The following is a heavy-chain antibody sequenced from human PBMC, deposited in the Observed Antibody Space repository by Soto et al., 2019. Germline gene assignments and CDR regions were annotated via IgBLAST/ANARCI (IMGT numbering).Heavy chain of an antibody. CDR2: IYYSGST. J-gene: IGHJ6*02. D-gene: IGHD1-1*01. V-gene: IGHV4-31*03. Sequence: SETLSLTCTVSGGSTSSGGYYWSWIRQHPGKGLEWIGYIYYSGSTYYNPSLKSRVTISVDTSKNQFSLKLSSVTAADTAVYYCARDRGENWNDIYYYYGMDVWGQGTTVTVSS. CDR3: ARDRGENWNDIYYYYGMDV. CDR1: GGSTSSGGYY.